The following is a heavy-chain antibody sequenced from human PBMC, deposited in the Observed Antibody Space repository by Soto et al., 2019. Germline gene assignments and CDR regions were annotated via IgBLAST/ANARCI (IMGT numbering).Heavy chain of an antibody. CDR2: ISYDGSNK. V-gene: IGHV3-30*18. Sequence: GGSLRLSCAASGFTFSSYGMHWVRQAPGKGLEWVAVISYDGSNKYYADSVKGRFTISRDNSKNTLYLQMNSLRAEDTAVYYCAKPVRYYDFWSGFSGYYGMDVWGQGTTVTVSS. CDR3: AKPVRYYDFWSGFSGYYGMDV. CDR1: GFTFSSYG. D-gene: IGHD3-3*01. J-gene: IGHJ6*02.